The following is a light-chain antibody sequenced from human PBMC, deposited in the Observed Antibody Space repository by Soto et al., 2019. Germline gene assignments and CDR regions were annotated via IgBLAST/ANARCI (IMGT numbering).Light chain of an antibody. V-gene: IGKV3-20*01. J-gene: IGKJ2*01. CDR1: QGVRNNY. Sequence: EIVLTQSPGTLSLSPGERATLSCRASQGVRNNYLAWYQQKPGQAPRLLMHGTSNRAVGIPDRFSGSGSGTEFTLTISRLETEDFAVYYCQQYIRSPYTFGQGTRLEIK. CDR2: GTS. CDR3: QQYIRSPYT.